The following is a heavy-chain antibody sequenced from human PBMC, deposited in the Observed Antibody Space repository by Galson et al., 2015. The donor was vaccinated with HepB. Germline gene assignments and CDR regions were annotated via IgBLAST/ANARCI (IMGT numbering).Heavy chain of an antibody. CDR1: GFTFDDYA. V-gene: IGHV3-9*01. CDR2: ISWNGHSI. CDR3: ANSLK. J-gene: IGHJ4*02. Sequence: SLRLSCAASGFTFDDYAMHWVRQAPGKGLEWVSGISWNGHSIVYADSLKGRFTISRDNAKNPLYLQMNSLRVEDTALYYCANSLKWGQGTLVTVSS.